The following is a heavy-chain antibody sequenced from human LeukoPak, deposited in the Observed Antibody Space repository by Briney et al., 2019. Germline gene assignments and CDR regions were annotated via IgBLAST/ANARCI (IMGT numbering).Heavy chain of an antibody. CDR1: GYTFTSYA. V-gene: IGHV7-4-1*02. Sequence: ASVKVSCQTSGYTFTSYAMNWVRQAPGQGLEWMGWINTNTGNPTYAQGFTGRFVFSLDTSVSTAYLQISSLKAEDTAVYYCARDFRTGDHQLWGQGTLATVSS. CDR2: INTNTGNP. J-gene: IGHJ4*02. CDR3: ARDFRTGDHQL. D-gene: IGHD3/OR15-3a*01.